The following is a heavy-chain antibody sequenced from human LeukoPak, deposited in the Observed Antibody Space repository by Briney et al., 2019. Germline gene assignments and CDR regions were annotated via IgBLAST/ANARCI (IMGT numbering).Heavy chain of an antibody. J-gene: IGHJ6*03. CDR1: GGTFSNYA. Sequence: SVKVSCKASGGTFSNYAISWVRQAPGQGLEWMGGIIPLFGTANYAQKFQGRVTIIRNTSISTAYMELSSLRSEDTAVYYCARAPSWNYDYYYMDVWGKGTRSPSP. CDR3: ARAPSWNYDYYYMDV. V-gene: IGHV1-69*05. CDR2: IIPLFGTA. D-gene: IGHD6-13*01.